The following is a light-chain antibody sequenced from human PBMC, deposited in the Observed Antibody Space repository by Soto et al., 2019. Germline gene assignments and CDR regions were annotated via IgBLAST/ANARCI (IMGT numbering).Light chain of an antibody. CDR3: QQYGSSPPWT. CDR1: QSVSSY. Sequence: IVLTQSPATLSLSPGERATLSCRASQSVSSYLAWYQQKPGQAPRLLIYGASSRATGIPDRFSGSGSGTDFTLTISRLEPEDFAVYYCQQYGSSPPWTFGQGTKV. CDR2: GAS. V-gene: IGKV3-20*01. J-gene: IGKJ1*01.